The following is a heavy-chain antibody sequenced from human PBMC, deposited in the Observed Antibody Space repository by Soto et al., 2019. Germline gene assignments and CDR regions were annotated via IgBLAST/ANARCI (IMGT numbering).Heavy chain of an antibody. CDR1: GYTFSGYS. Sequence: ASVKVSCKASGYTFSGYSITWVRQAPRQGLEWMGRISGYNGNTNYARTLRDRLTLTTDTSTSTAYMELRSLTSDDTAVYYCARDVFCGGAPACPDMDVWGQGTTVTVSS. D-gene: IGHD2-21*01. CDR2: ISGYNGNT. J-gene: IGHJ6*02. V-gene: IGHV1-18*04. CDR3: ARDVFCGGAPACPDMDV.